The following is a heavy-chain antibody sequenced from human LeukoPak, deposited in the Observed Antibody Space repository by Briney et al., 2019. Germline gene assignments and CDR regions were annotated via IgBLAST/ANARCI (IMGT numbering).Heavy chain of an antibody. J-gene: IGHJ6*02. CDR3: AKGPTLGFGESLYGMDV. CDR2: ISWNSGSI. V-gene: IGHV3-9*01. CDR1: GFTFDDYA. Sequence: PGRSLRLSCAASGFTFDDYAMHWVRQAPGKGLEWVSGISWNSGSIGYADSVKGRFTISRDNAKISLYLQMNSLRAEDTALYYCAKGPTLGFGESLYGMDVWGQGTTVTVSS. D-gene: IGHD3-10*01.